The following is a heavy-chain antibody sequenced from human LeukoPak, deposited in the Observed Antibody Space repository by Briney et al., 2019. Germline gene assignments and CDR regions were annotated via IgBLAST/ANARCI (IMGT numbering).Heavy chain of an antibody. CDR3: AKRPSYYYDSSGHIDY. CDR2: IKQDGTEK. Sequence: GGSLRLSCSASGFKFSTYWMSWVRQAPGKGLEWVAIIKQDGTEKYYVDSVKGRFTISRDNAKNSLFLQMNSLRAEDTAVYYCAKRPSYYYDSSGHIDYWGQGTLVTVSS. D-gene: IGHD3-22*01. V-gene: IGHV3-7*03. CDR1: GFKFSTYW. J-gene: IGHJ4*02.